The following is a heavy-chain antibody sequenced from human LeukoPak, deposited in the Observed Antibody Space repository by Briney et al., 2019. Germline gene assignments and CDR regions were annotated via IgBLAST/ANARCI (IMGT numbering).Heavy chain of an antibody. D-gene: IGHD7-27*01. CDR1: GGSISSYY. J-gene: IGHJ4*02. Sequence: SSETLSLTCTVSGGSISSYYWSWIRQPPGKGLEWIGYIYYSGSTNYNPSLKSRVTISVDTSKNQFSLKLSSVTAADTAVYYCARTTGDGSLDYWGQGTLVTVSS. V-gene: IGHV4-59*08. CDR3: ARTTGDGSLDY. CDR2: IYYSGST.